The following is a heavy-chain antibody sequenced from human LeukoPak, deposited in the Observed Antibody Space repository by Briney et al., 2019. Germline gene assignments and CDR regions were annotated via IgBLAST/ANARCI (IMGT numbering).Heavy chain of an antibody. D-gene: IGHD1-14*01. Sequence: SETLSLTCTVSGGSISSSSYYWGWIRQPPGKGLEWIGTTYYSGSTYYNPSLKSRVTISVDTSKNQFSLKLSSVTAADTAVYYCARHSRLTRIFDIWGQGTMVTVSS. V-gene: IGHV4-39*01. CDR2: TYYSGST. CDR3: ARHSRLTRIFDI. CDR1: GGSISSSSYY. J-gene: IGHJ3*02.